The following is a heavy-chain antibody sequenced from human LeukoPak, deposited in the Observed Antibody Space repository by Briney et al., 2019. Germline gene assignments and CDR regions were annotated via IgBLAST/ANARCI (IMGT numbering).Heavy chain of an antibody. CDR1: GFTFSSYA. CDR3: ARGRSSGYKIDY. J-gene: IGHJ4*02. V-gene: IGHV4-34*01. D-gene: IGHD3-22*01. CDR2: INHSGST. Sequence: GSLRLSCAASGFTFSSYAMSWVRQAPGKGLEWIGEINHSGSTNYNPSLKSRVTISVDTSKNQFSLKLSSVTAADTAVYYCARGRSSGYKIDYWGQGTLVTVSS.